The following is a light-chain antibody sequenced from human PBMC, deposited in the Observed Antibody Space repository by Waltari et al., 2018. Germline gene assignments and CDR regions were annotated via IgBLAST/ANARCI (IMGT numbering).Light chain of an antibody. J-gene: IGLJ3*02. V-gene: IGLV3-19*01. Sequence: SSELTQDPAVSVALGQTVRITCQGDSLRSYYASWYQQKPGQAPVLVIYGKNNRPSGIPDRFSGSSSGNTASLTITGAQAEDEADYYGNSRGSSGNHRVFGGGTKLTVL. CDR1: SLRSYY. CDR3: NSRGSSGNHRV. CDR2: GKN.